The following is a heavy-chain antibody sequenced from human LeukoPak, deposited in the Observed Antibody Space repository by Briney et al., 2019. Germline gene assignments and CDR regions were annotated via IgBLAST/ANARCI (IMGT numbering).Heavy chain of an antibody. Sequence: GGSLRLSCAASGFAVSSNYMSWVRQAPGKGLEWVSTISDSVSGGSTYYADSVKGRFTISRDNSKNTLYLQMNSLRAEDTAVYYCAKDRTGYSYGYFLSPWGQGTLVTVSS. CDR3: AKDRTGYSYGYFLSP. V-gene: IGHV3-23*01. CDR1: GFAVSSNY. CDR2: ISDSVSGGST. D-gene: IGHD5-18*01. J-gene: IGHJ5*02.